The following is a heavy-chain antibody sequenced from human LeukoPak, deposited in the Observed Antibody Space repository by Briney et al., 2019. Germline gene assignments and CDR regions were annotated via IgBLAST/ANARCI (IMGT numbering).Heavy chain of an antibody. J-gene: IGHJ5*02. CDR2: ISGSADST. CDR3: AKESVVPAAFYWFDP. CDR1: GFTFSSYA. Sequence: GGSLRLSCAASGFTFSSYAMTWVRQAPGKGLEWVSLISGSADSTYYADSVRGRFIISRDNSKNTLYLQMNSLRAEDTAVYYCAKESVVPAAFYWFDPWGQGTLVTVSS. V-gene: IGHV3-23*01. D-gene: IGHD2-2*01.